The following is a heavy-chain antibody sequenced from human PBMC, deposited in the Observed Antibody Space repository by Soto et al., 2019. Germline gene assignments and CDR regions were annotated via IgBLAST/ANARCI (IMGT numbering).Heavy chain of an antibody. CDR3: AREVDVTYYYYGMDV. CDR1: GYTFTSYG. V-gene: IGHV1-18*01. D-gene: IGHD4-4*01. J-gene: IGHJ6*02. Sequence: QVQLVQSGGEVRKPGASVTVSCKASGYTFTSYGISWVRQAPGQKLEWMGWISGYNGKTNYAQKVQDRVTMATDTPSSTVFLELRSLIFDDTAVYYCAREVDVTYYYYGMDVWGQGTTVTVSS. CDR2: ISGYNGKT.